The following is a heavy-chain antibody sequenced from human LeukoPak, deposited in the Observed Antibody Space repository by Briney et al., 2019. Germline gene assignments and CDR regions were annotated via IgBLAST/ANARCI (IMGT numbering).Heavy chain of an antibody. J-gene: IGHJ4*02. CDR2: IYPGGSDT. CDR3: ARLGRQAMVYFEY. CDR1: GYSFTSYW. D-gene: IGHD2-8*01. Sequence: GESLKISCKGSGYSFTSYWIGWVRQMPGKGLEWMGIIYPGGSDTRYSPSFQGQVTISADKSISTAYLQWSSLKASVTAMYYCARLGRQAMVYFEYWGQGTLVTVSS. V-gene: IGHV5-51*01.